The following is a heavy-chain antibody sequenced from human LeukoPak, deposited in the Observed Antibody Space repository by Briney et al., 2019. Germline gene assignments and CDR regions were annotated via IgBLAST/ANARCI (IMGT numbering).Heavy chain of an antibody. V-gene: IGHV3-74*01. Sequence: GGSLRLSCAASGFTFSSYWMHWVRQAPGKGLVWVSRINTDGSSTSYADSVKGRFTISRDNAKNTLYLQMNSLRAEDTAVYYCAKDVGLRLGELSPPLDYWGQGTLVTVSS. J-gene: IGHJ4*02. CDR2: INTDGSST. CDR3: AKDVGLRLGELSPPLDY. CDR1: GFTFSSYW. D-gene: IGHD3-16*02.